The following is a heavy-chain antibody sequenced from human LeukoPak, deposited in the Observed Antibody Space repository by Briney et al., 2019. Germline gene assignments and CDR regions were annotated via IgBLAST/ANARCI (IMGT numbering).Heavy chain of an antibody. CDR3: ARDWKLWFGEIRPRRLYGMDV. V-gene: IGHV1-8*01. Sequence: GASVKVSCKASGYTFTSYDINWVRRATGQGLEWMGWMNPNSGNTGYAQKFQGRVTMTRNTSISTAYMELSSLRSDDTAVYYCARDWKLWFGEIRPRRLYGMDVWGQGTTVTVSS. CDR2: MNPNSGNT. J-gene: IGHJ6*02. D-gene: IGHD3-10*01. CDR1: GYTFTSYD.